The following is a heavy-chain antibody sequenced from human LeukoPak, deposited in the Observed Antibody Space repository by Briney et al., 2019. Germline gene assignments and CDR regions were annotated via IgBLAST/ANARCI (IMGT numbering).Heavy chain of an antibody. D-gene: IGHD3-10*01. CDR1: GFTFSSYW. V-gene: IGHV3-7*01. J-gene: IGHJ4*02. Sequence: GGSLRLSCAASGFTFSSYWMSWVRQAPGKGLEWVANIKQDGSEKYYVDSVKGRFTISRDNAKNSLYLQMNSLRAEDTAVYYCARPSPFYYYGSGSLVDYWGQGTLVTVSS. CDR2: IKQDGSEK. CDR3: ARPSPFYYYGSGSLVDY.